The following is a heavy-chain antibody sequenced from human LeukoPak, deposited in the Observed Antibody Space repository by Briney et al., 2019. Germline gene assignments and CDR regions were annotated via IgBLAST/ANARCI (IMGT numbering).Heavy chain of an antibody. CDR2: IYYSRST. Sequence: SETLSLTCTASGGSISSSSYYWGWIRQPPGTGLEWIGSIYYSRSTYYNPSLKSRVTISVDTSKNQFSLKLSSLTAADTAVYYCARGVTMIVVVIHDWYFDLWGRGTLVTVSS. D-gene: IGHD3-22*01. CDR1: GGSISSSSYY. V-gene: IGHV4-39*01. J-gene: IGHJ2*01. CDR3: ARGVTMIVVVIHDWYFDL.